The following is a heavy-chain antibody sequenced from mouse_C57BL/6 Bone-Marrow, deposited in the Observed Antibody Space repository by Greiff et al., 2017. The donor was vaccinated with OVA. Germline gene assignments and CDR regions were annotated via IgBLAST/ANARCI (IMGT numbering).Heavy chain of an antibody. Sequence: VKPMESGAELVMPGASVKMFCKASCYTFTSYWIIWVKQRPGQGLEWFGDIYPGSGSTNYNEKFKSKSTLTVDTSSSTAYMQLSSLTSEDSAVYYCANLYYGSTFDYWGQGTTRTVSS. CDR2: IYPGSGST. CDR3: ANLYYGSTFDY. V-gene: IGHV1-55*01. CDR1: CYTFTSYW. D-gene: IGHD1-1*01. J-gene: IGHJ2*01.